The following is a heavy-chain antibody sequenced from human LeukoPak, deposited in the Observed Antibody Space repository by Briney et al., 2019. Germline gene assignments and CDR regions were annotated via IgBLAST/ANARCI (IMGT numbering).Heavy chain of an antibody. J-gene: IGHJ5*02. Sequence: SETLSLTCTVSGGSISSGGYYWSWIRQHPGKGLELIGYIYYSGSTYYNPSLKSRVTISVDTSKNQFSLKLSSVTAADTAVYYCARGRPMPRVYEPESWFDPWGQGTLVTVSS. V-gene: IGHV4-31*03. CDR2: IYYSGST. D-gene: IGHD6-13*01. CDR1: GGSISSGGYY. CDR3: ARGRPMPRVYEPESWFDP.